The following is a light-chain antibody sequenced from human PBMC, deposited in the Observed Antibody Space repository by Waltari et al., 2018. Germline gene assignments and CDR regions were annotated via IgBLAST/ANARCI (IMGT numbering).Light chain of an antibody. Sequence: QSVLTQPPSASGTPGQSVPISCSGSLSNIYTHYVYWYQQLPGTAPKLLIYLTHQRPSGVPDRFSASKSGTSASLAISGLRFEDEGDYYCATRDEGPTVVFGGGTKVTVL. CDR1: LSNIYTHY. CDR2: LTH. J-gene: IGLJ2*01. V-gene: IGLV1-47*01. CDR3: ATRDEGPTVV.